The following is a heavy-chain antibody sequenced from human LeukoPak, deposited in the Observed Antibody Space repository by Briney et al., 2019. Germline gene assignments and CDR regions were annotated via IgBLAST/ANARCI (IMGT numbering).Heavy chain of an antibody. CDR3: AKSAWDDSSAPDY. J-gene: IGHJ4*02. CDR2: IYSGGST. V-gene: IGHV3-53*01. D-gene: IGHD3-22*01. CDR1: GFTVSSNY. Sequence: GGSLRLSCAASGFTVSSNYMSWVRQAPGKGLEWVSVIYSGGSTYYADSVKGRFTISRDNSKNTLYLQMNSLRAEDTAVYYCAKSAWDDSSAPDYWGQGTLVTVSS.